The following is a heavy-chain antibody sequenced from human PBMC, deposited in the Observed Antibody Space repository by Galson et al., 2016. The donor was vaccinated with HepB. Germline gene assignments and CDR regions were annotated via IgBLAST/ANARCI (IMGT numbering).Heavy chain of an antibody. CDR3: ARCSSGSYSFYYYGMDV. CDR1: GDSLTSNNW. CDR2: IYHSGST. D-gene: IGHD3-10*01. Sequence: TLSLTCAVSGDSLTSNNWWGWVRQSPEKGLEWIGEIYHSGSTKYNPSLKSRVTISADKSKNHFFLNLTSVTAADTAIYYCARCSSGSYSFYYYGMDVWGQGTTVTASS. V-gene: IGHV4-4*02. J-gene: IGHJ6*02.